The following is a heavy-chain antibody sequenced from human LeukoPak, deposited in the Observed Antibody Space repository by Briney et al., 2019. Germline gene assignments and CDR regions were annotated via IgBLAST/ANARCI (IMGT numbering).Heavy chain of an antibody. CDR2: ISSSSSYI. CDR3: ARDAAPSDAFDI. D-gene: IGHD6-6*01. V-gene: IGHV3-21*01. CDR1: GFTFSSYS. Sequence: GGSLRLSCAASGFTFSSYSMNWVRQAPGKGLEWVSSISSSSSYIYYADSVKGRFTISRDNAKNSLYLQMNSLRAEDTAVYYCARDAAPSDAFDIWGQGTMVTVSS. J-gene: IGHJ3*02.